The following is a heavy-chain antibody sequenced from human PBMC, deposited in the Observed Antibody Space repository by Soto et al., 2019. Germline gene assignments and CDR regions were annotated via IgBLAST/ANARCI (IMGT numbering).Heavy chain of an antibody. CDR2: ISAYNGNT. Sequence: ASVKVSCKASGYTFTSYGISWVRQAPGQGLEWMGWISAYNGNTNYAQKLQGRVTMTTDTSTSTAYMELNSLRVEDTAMYYCASPPIGILTGYSVLQYWGHGTLVTVSS. V-gene: IGHV1-18*01. CDR3: ASPPIGILTGYSVLQY. CDR1: GYTFTSYG. J-gene: IGHJ4*01. D-gene: IGHD3-9*01.